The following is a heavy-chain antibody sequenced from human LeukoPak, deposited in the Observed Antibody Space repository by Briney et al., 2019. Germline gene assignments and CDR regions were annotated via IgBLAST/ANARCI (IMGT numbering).Heavy chain of an antibody. CDR2: ISYDGSNK. D-gene: IGHD6-6*01. CDR1: GFTFSSYA. Sequence: QTGGSLRLSCAASGFTFSSYAMHLVRQAPGKGLEWVAVISYDGSNKYYADSVKGRFTISRDNSKNTLYLQMNSLRAEDTAVYYCASDLGIAARPSGDAFDIWGQGTMVTVSS. CDR3: ASDLGIAARPSGDAFDI. V-gene: IGHV3-30-3*01. J-gene: IGHJ3*02.